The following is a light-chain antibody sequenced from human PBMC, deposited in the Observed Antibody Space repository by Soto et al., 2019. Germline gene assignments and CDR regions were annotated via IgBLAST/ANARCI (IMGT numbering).Light chain of an antibody. V-gene: IGLV1-40*01. J-gene: IGLJ1*01. Sequence: QSVLTQPPSGSGAPGQRVTISCTGSSSNIGSGYDVHWYQQLPGTDPKLLIYGNSNRPSGVPERFSGSKAGTSASLAITGLQAEDEADYYCQSYDSSLSGYVVGTGTKVTVL. CDR3: QSYDSSLSGYV. CDR1: SSNIGSGYD. CDR2: GNS.